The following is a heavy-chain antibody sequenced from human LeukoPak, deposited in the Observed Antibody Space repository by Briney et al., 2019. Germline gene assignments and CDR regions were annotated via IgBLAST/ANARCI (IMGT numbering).Heavy chain of an antibody. D-gene: IGHD6-13*01. V-gene: IGHV4-59*01. CDR2: IFHSGTT. J-gene: IGHJ5*02. CDR3: ARAYSSRGRFDP. CDR1: GGSISSYY. Sequence: SETLSLTCTVSGGSISSYYWSWIRRPPGKGLEWIGYIFHSGTTNYNPSLKSRVTISVDTSTNQFSLKLSSVTAADTAVYYCARAYSSRGRFDPWGQGTLVTVSS.